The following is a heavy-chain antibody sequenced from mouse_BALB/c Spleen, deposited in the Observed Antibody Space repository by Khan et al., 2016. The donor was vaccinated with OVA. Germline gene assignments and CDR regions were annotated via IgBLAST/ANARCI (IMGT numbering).Heavy chain of an antibody. CDR2: INPSTGYT. J-gene: IGHJ3*01. CDR3: ADHESSSAWVTY. D-gene: IGHD1-1*01. Sequence: VKLVESGAELAKPGASVKMSCKASGYTFTSYWMHWVKQRPGQGLEWIGYINPSTGYTEYNQRFKDKATLTADKSSSTAYMQLSSLTSEESAVYYCADHESSSAWVTYWGQGTLVTVSA. V-gene: IGHV1-7*01. CDR1: GYTFTSYW.